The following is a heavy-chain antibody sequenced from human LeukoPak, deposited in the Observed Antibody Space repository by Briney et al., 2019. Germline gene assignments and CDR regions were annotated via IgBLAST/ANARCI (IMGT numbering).Heavy chain of an antibody. CDR2: IYTSGST. Sequence: SETLSLTCTVSAGSISSYYWSWIRQPAGKGLEWIGRIYTSGSTNYNPSLKSRVTMSVDTSKNQFSLKLSSVTAADTAVYYCARELRYFDWLLYWFDPWGQGILVTVSS. J-gene: IGHJ5*02. CDR1: AGSISSYY. D-gene: IGHD3-9*01. CDR3: ARELRYFDWLLYWFDP. V-gene: IGHV4-4*07.